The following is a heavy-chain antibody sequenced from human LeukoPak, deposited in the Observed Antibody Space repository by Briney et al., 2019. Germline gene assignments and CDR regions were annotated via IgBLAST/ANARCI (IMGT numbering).Heavy chain of an antibody. J-gene: IGHJ2*01. CDR2: IYPGDSDT. V-gene: IGHV5-51*01. CDR1: EYSFSTFW. CDR3: VRHYGSGSYGYFDV. Sequence: GESLKISCKGLEYSFSTFWIGWVRQMPGKGLEWMGIIYPGDSDTRYGPSFQGQVTMSVDKSTRSAYLQWTSLKASDTAMYYCVRHYGSGSYGYFDVWGRGTLVTVPS. D-gene: IGHD3-10*01.